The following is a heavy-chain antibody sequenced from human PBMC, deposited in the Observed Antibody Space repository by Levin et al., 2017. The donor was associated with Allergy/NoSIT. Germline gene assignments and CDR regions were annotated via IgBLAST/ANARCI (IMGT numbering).Heavy chain of an antibody. V-gene: IGHV5-51*01. CDR3: ARHLGTMVRGVTYYYMDV. D-gene: IGHD3-10*01. J-gene: IGHJ6*03. Sequence: GGSLRLSCKGSGYSFTSYWIGWVRQMPGKGLEWMGIIYPGDSDTRYSPSFQGQVTISADKSISTAYLQWSSLKASDTAMYYCARHLGTMVRGVTYYYMDVWGKGTTVTVSS. CDR2: IYPGDSDT. CDR1: GYSFTSYW.